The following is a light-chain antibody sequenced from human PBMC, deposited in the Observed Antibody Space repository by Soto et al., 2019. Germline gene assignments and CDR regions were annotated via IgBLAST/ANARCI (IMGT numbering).Light chain of an antibody. CDR3: ASWDDSLNGVV. Sequence: QSVLTQPPSASGTPGQRVTISCSGSHSNIGTKAVKWFQQVPGAAPKSLIYKTDQRPSGVPDRFSGSKSGTSASLAISGLQPEDEADYYCASWDDSLNGVVFGGGTKL. V-gene: IGLV1-44*01. J-gene: IGLJ3*02. CDR1: HSNIGTKA. CDR2: KTD.